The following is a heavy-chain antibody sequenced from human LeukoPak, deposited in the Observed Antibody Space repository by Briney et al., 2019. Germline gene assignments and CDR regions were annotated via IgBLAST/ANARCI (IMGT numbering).Heavy chain of an antibody. CDR3: ARESTAFYYDFWSGYYFSY. V-gene: IGHV3-48*02. D-gene: IGHD3-3*01. CDR2: ISSSSSTI. Sequence: PGGSLRLSCAASGFTFSSYSMNWVRQAPGKGLEWVSYISSSSSTIYYADSVKGRFTISRDNAKNSLYLQMNSLRDEDTAVYYCARESTAFYYDFWSGYYFSYWGQGTLVTVSS. J-gene: IGHJ4*02. CDR1: GFTFSSYS.